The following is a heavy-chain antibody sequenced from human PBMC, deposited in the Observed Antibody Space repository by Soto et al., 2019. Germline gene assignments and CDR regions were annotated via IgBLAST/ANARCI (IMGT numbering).Heavy chain of an antibody. D-gene: IGHD4-17*01. J-gene: IGHJ3*02. V-gene: IGHV3-21*01. CDR2: ISSSSSFI. CDR1: GFTFSSDT. CDR3: ARHDYGLGGDAFDI. Sequence: PVGSLRLSCSASGFTFSSDTFIWVRQAPGRWLECVSSISSSSSFIYYADSVKGRFTISRDNAKNSLYLQMNSLRADDTAVYYCARHDYGLGGDAFDIWGQGTLVTVSS.